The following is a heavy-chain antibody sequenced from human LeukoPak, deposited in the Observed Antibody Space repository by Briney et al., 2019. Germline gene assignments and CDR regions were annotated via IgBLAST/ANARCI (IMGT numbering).Heavy chain of an antibody. CDR3: AKELDTMFFDY. D-gene: IGHD3-10*02. CDR1: GFNFDRCT. Sequence: GGSLRLSCATSGFNFDRCTIHWVRQAPGKGLEWVSLAGWAGGTTFYSDSVRGRFTISRDSGRKSVYLQMNSLTTDDTAFYFCAKELDTMFFDYWGQGALVTVSS. J-gene: IGHJ4*02. V-gene: IGHV3-43*01. CDR2: AGWAGGTT.